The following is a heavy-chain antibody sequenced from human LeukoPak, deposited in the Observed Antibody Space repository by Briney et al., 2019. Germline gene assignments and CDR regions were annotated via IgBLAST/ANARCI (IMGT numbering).Heavy chain of an antibody. D-gene: IGHD3-10*01. CDR1: GVSFNFYS. Sequence: PSVTLSLTCAVSGVSFNFYSWTWIRQSPGKGLEWIGETNPSGDTNYSPSLKSRASISVDTSKNQFSLNVRSVTVADTAVYFCARGNPTITMAWGNAFDIWGRGTMVTVSS. V-gene: IGHV4-34*01. CDR3: ARGNPTITMAWGNAFDI. J-gene: IGHJ3*02. CDR2: TNPSGDT.